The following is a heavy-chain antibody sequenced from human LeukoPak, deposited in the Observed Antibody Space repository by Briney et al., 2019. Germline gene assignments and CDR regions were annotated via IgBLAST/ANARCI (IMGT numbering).Heavy chain of an antibody. J-gene: IGHJ4*02. V-gene: IGHV5-51*01. CDR2: IHPSDSDT. Sequence: GESLKISCKASGYSFTSYFIGWVRQMPGQGLEWMGIIHPSDSDTRYSPSFEGQVTISADKSISTAYLQWSSLKASDTAMYYCARSVATMAPHYFDYWGQGTLVTVSS. D-gene: IGHD5-12*01. CDR1: GYSFTSYF. CDR3: ARSVATMAPHYFDY.